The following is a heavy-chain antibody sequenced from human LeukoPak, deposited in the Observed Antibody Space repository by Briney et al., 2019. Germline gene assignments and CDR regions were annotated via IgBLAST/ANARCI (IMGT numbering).Heavy chain of an antibody. CDR1: GFTFSSYA. CDR3: AKDPRYGSGSYYDYFDY. J-gene: IGHJ4*02. V-gene: IGHV3-23*01. Sequence: GGSLRLSCAASGFTFSSYAMSWVRQAPGKGLEWVSAISGSGGSTYYADSEKGRFTISRDSSKNTLYLQMNSLRAEDTAVYYCAKDPRYGSGSYYDYFDYWGQGTLVTVSS. CDR2: ISGSGGST. D-gene: IGHD3-10*01.